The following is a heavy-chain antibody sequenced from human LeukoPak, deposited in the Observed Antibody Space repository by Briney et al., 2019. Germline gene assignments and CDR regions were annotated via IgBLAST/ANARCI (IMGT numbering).Heavy chain of an antibody. Sequence: APLKVSCQATGYNFSIYGITWVRQAPGQGLEWLGWISPQKGNTYSARSLQGRVTLTTDTSTNTAYLDLRSLTSADTALYYCARAGVHVAVAGTADHWGPGTLITVSS. CDR2: ISPQKGNT. CDR1: GYNFSIYG. CDR3: ARAGVHVAVAGTADH. D-gene: IGHD6-19*01. J-gene: IGHJ4*02. V-gene: IGHV1-18*01.